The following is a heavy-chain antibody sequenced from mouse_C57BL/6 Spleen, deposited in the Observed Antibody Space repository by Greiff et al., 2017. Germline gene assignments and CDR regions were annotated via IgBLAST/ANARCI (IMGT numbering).Heavy chain of an antibody. V-gene: IGHV1-47*01. CDR2: FHPYNDDT. Sequence: QVQLQQSGAELVKPGASVKMSCKASGYTFTTYSIEWMKQNPGKSLEWIGNFHPYNDDTKYNEKFKGKATLTVENSSSTFYLELSRLSSDDSAVYYCARGYSAAYFDYWGQGTTLTVSS. D-gene: IGHD2-14*01. CDR3: ARGYSAAYFDY. CDR1: GYTFTTYS. J-gene: IGHJ2*01.